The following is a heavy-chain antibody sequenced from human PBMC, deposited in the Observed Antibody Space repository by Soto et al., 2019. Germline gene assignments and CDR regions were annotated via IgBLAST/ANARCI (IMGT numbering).Heavy chain of an antibody. J-gene: IGHJ4*02. D-gene: IGHD3-22*01. CDR3: AQNYYDSSGYYLPFDY. V-gene: IGHV4-34*01. CDR2: INHSGST. Sequence: ASETLSLTCAVYGGSFSGYYWSWIRQPPGKGLEWIGEINHSGSTNYNPSLTSRVPRSVDTSKNQFSLKRSSVTAADTAVYYCAQNYYDSSGYYLPFDYWGQGTLVTVSS. CDR1: GGSFSGYY.